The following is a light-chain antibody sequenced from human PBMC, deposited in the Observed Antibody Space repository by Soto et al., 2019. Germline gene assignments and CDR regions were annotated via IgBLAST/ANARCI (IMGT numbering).Light chain of an antibody. V-gene: IGKV1-5*03. J-gene: IGKJ1*01. Sequence: DIQMTQSPSTLSGSVGERVTITCRASQTISSWLAWYQQKPGKAPKLLIYKASSLESGVPSRFSGSGSGTEFTLTISSLQPDDFATYYCQQYNSYWTCGQGTKGDIK. CDR1: QTISSW. CDR2: KAS. CDR3: QQYNSYWT.